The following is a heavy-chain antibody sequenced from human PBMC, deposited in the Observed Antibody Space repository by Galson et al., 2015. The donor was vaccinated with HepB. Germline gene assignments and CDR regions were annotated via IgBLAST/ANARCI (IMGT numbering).Heavy chain of an antibody. Sequence: SLRLSCAASGFTFSRYAMHWVRQAPGKGLEWVAVIWYDGSDKYYADSVKGRFTISRDNSKNTLYLQMNSLRAEDTAVYYCARGDYGGNTYFDYWGQGTLVTVSS. D-gene: IGHD4-23*01. J-gene: IGHJ4*02. CDR2: IWYDGSDK. CDR1: GFTFSRYA. V-gene: IGHV3-33*01. CDR3: ARGDYGGNTYFDY.